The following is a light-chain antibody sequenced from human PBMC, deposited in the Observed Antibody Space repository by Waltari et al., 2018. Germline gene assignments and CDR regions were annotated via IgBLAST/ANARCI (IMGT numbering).Light chain of an antibody. CDR2: AAS. Sequence: EIVLTQSPGTLSLSPGDRSTLSCRASQSVSSSHLAWYQQKSGQAPRLLIYAASSRDTGIPDRFSGSGSGTDFVLTISRLEPEDFAVYYCQQYGSSPLFGPGTRVDIK. J-gene: IGKJ3*01. CDR3: QQYGSSPL. V-gene: IGKV3-20*01. CDR1: QSVSSSH.